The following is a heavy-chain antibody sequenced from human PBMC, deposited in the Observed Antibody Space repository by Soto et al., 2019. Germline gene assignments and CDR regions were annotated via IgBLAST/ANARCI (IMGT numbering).Heavy chain of an antibody. D-gene: IGHD5-12*01. CDR1: GFTFDDYA. V-gene: IGHV3-9*01. J-gene: IGHJ6*03. CDR3: AKDIVATITGLNYYYYMDV. Sequence: PGGSLRLSRAASGFTFDDYAMHWVRQAPGKGLEWVSGISWNSGSIGYADSVKGRFTISRDNAKNSLYLQMNSLRAEDTALYYCAKDIVATITGLNYYYYMDVWGKGTTVTVSS. CDR2: ISWNSGSI.